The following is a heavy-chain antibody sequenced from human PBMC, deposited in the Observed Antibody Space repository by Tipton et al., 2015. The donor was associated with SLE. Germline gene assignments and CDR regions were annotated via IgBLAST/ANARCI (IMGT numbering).Heavy chain of an antibody. CDR3: AKDRDNRPSYDSFDM. CDR2: INGGGDST. D-gene: IGHD1-14*01. Sequence: GSLRLSCTASGFTFIYYNMNWVRHAPGKGLEWVSSINGGGDSTYYADSVKGRFTISRGNSKNTLYLQMNSLGAEDTGVYYCAKDRDNRPSYDSFDMWGRGTMVTVSS. CDR1: GFTFIYYN. V-gene: IGHV3-23*01. J-gene: IGHJ3*02.